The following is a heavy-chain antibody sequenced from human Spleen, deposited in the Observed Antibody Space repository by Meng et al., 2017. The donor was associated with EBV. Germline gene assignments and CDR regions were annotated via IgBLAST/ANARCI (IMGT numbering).Heavy chain of an antibody. V-gene: IGHV4-34*12. D-gene: IGHD3-16*01. CDR2: VIHSGNT. CDR3: ATGWGKANY. Sequence: VELPQWGAGLLEPSETLSLTCAVYGESFSAYYWRWIRQPPGRGLEWIGDVIHSGNTSYSPSLKSRVTISVDTSKSQFSLKLRSMTAADTAVYYCATGWGKANYWGQGTLVTVSS. CDR1: GESFSAYY. J-gene: IGHJ4*02.